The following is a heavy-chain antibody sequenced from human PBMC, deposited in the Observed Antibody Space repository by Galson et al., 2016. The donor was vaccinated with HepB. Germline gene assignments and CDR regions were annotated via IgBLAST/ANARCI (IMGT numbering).Heavy chain of an antibody. CDR3: ARILYYYDSRGYLPQDYHYGMDV. V-gene: IGHV1-18*01. CDR1: GYTFTSYA. J-gene: IGHJ6*02. CDR2: ISAFTGNT. D-gene: IGHD3-22*01. Sequence: SVKVSCKASGYTFTSYAISWVRQAPGQGLEWMGRISAFTGNTNYAQSLQGRVTMTTDTSTSTAYMELRSLRSDDTAVYYCARILYYYDSRGYLPQDYHYGMDVWGQGTTVTVSS.